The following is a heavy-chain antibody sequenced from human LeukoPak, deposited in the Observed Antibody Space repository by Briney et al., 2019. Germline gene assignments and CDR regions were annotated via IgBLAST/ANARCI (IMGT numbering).Heavy chain of an antibody. V-gene: IGHV3-7*01. Sequence: PGGSLRLSCAASGFTCSSYWMSWVRQAPGKGLEWVANIKQDGSEKYYVDSVKGRFTISRDNAKNSLYLQMNSLRAEDTAVYYCARIQRGWSQNWDYWGQGTLVTVSS. CDR1: GFTCSSYW. CDR2: IKQDGSEK. J-gene: IGHJ4*02. CDR3: ARIQRGWSQNWDY. D-gene: IGHD6-19*01.